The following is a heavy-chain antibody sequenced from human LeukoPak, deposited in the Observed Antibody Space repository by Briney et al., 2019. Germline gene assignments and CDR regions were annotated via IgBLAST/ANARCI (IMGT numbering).Heavy chain of an antibody. CDR2: IYTSGST. CDR3: ARVEAAAGTYWYFDL. D-gene: IGHD6-13*01. V-gene: IGHV4-4*07. J-gene: IGHJ2*01. CDR1: GGSISSYY. Sequence: SETLSLTCTDSGGSISSYYWSWIRQPAGKGLEWIGRIYTSGSTNYNPSLKSRVTMSVDTSKNQFSLKLSSVTAADTAVYYCARVEAAAGTYWYFDLWGRGTLVTVSS.